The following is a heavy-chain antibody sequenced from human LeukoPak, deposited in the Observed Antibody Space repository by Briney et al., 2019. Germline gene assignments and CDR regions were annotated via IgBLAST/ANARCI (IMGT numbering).Heavy chain of an antibody. Sequence: PETLSLTCTVTGGTISSYQWNWIRQPAGKGLEWVGRIHVSGSTNHNLSLKSRVTMSVDRSKNQISLKLNSVTAAGTAVYYCAREIVTVPYYMDVWGKGTTVTVS. J-gene: IGHJ6*03. CDR1: GGTISSYQ. V-gene: IGHV4-4*07. D-gene: IGHD3-16*02. CDR3: AREIVTVPYYMDV. CDR2: IHVSGST.